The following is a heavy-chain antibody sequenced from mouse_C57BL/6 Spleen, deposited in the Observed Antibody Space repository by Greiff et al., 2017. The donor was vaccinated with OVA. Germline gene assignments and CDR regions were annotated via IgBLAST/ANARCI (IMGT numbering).Heavy chain of an antibody. CDR1: GYTFTDYY. J-gene: IGHJ2*01. CDR3: ARWEDYGSSSGY. Sequence: VQLKQSGPELVKPGASVKISCKASGYTFTDYYMNWVKQSHGKSLEWIGDINPNNGGTSYNQKFKGKATLTVDKSSSTAYMELRSLTSEDSAVYYCARWEDYGSSSGYWGQGTTLTVSS. V-gene: IGHV1-26*01. CDR2: INPNNGGT. D-gene: IGHD1-1*01.